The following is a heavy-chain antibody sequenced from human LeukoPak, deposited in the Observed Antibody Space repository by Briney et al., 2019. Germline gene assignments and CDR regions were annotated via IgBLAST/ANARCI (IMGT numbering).Heavy chain of an antibody. CDR2: IRYDGSNK. J-gene: IGHJ4*02. CDR3: AKEAYYYDSSPLDY. CDR1: GFTFSSYG. V-gene: IGHV3-30*02. D-gene: IGHD3-22*01. Sequence: PGGSLRLSCAASGFTFSSYGMHWVRQAPGKGLEWVAFIRYDGSNKYYADSVKGRFTISRDNSKNTLYLQMNSLRAEDTAVYYCAKEAYYYDSSPLDYWGQGTLVTVSS.